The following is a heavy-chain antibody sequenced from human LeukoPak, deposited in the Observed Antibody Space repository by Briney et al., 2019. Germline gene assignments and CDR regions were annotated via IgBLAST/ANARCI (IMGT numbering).Heavy chain of an antibody. J-gene: IGHJ3*02. CDR3: ARRNDFGI. Sequence: PSETLSLTCTVSGGSISGDHWNWIRQPSGKGLEWIGYIYYSGRTNYNASLKSRVTISIDTSKNQFSLKLTSVTAADTAVYYCARRNDFGIWGQGTMVTVSS. V-gene: IGHV4-59*08. CDR2: IYYSGRT. CDR1: GGSISGDH.